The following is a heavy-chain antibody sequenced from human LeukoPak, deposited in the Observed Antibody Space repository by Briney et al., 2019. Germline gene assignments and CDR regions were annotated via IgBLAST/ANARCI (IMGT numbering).Heavy chain of an antibody. J-gene: IGHJ4*02. D-gene: IGHD3-10*01. CDR2: IYYSGST. CDR1: GGSISSSSYY. V-gene: IGHV4-39*01. Sequence: SETLSLTCTVSGGSISSSSYYWGWIRQPPGKGLEWIGSIYYSGSTYYNPSLKSRVTISVDTSKNQFSLKLSSVTAADTAVYYCARLLVNYYGSVDYWGQGTLVTVSS. CDR3: ARLLVNYYGSVDY.